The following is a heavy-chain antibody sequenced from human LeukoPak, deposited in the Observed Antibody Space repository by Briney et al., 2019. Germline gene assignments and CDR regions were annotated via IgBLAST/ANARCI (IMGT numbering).Heavy chain of an antibody. V-gene: IGHV3-21*01. CDR3: AREILYGDYGSDHPPDY. CDR2: ISSSSSYI. Sequence: GGSLRLSCAASGFTFSSYSMNWVRQAPGKGLEWVSSISSSSSYIYYADSVKGRFTISRDNAKNSLYLQMNSLRAEDTAVYYCAREILYGDYGSDHPPDYWGQGTLVTVSS. CDR1: GFTFSSYS. J-gene: IGHJ4*02. D-gene: IGHD3-10*01.